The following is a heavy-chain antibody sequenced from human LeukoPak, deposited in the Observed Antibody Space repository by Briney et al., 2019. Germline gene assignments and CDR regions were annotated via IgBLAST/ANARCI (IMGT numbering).Heavy chain of an antibody. CDR1: GYTFTSYG. D-gene: IGHD3-10*01. Sequence: ASVKVSCKASGYTFTSYGISWVRQAPGQGLEWMGWISAYNGNTNYAQKLQGRVTMTTDTSTSTAYMELRSLRSDDTAVYYCARLMVRGAYYYYYGMDVWGQGTTVTVSS. V-gene: IGHV1-18*01. CDR2: ISAYNGNT. J-gene: IGHJ6*02. CDR3: ARLMVRGAYYYYYGMDV.